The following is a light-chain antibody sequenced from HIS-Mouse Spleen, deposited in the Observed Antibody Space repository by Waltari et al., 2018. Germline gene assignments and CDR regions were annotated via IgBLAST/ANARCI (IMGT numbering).Light chain of an antibody. CDR2: GKN. CDR3: NSRDSSGNHVV. CDR1: SLRSYY. V-gene: IGLV3-19*01. Sequence: SSELTQDPAVSVALGQTVRITCHGDSLRSYYASQYQQKPGQAPVLVIYGKNNRPSGIPDRFSGSSSGNTASLTITGAQAEDEADYYCNSRDSSGNHVVFGGGTKLTVL. J-gene: IGLJ2*01.